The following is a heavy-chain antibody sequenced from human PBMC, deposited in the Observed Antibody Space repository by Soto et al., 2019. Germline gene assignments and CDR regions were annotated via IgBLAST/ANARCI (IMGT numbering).Heavy chain of an antibody. J-gene: IGHJ3*01. CDR2: IGGTGNYI. CDR3: ARWDFYDPSGPFSDAFYP. CDR1: GFTFSTYS. Sequence: GGSLRLSCAASGFTFSTYSMNWVRQAPGKGLEWVSSIGGTGNYIYYIDSVKGRFTISRDNAKNSLYLQMISLRVDDTAVYYCARWDFYDPSGPFSDAFYPWGQGTMVTVS. V-gene: IGHV3-21*01. D-gene: IGHD3-22*01.